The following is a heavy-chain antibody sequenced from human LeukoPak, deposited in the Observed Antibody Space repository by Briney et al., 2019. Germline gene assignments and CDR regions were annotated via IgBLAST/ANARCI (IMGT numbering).Heavy chain of an antibody. V-gene: IGHV3-7*04. CDR3: ARVSAEGRGFDI. D-gene: IGHD2/OR15-2a*01. CDR2: IKEDGSAT. Sequence: GGSLRLSCAASGFTFSTYWMTWVRQAPGKGPEWVANIKEDGSATYYVDSVKGRFTISRVNAKKSLYLQMNSLRAEDTAVYYCARVSAEGRGFDIWGQGTMVTVSS. J-gene: IGHJ3*02. CDR1: GFTFSTYW.